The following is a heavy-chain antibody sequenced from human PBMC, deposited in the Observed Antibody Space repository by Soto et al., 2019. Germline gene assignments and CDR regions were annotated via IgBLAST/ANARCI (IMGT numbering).Heavy chain of an antibody. J-gene: IGHJ6*02. Sequence: GGSLRLSCAASGFTFSSYAMHWVRQAPGKGLEWVAVISYDGSNKYYADSVKGRFTISRDNSKDTLYLQMNSLRAEDTAVYYCAGDLSSWVYPGGNHYYYGMDVWGQGTTVTVSS. D-gene: IGHD6-13*01. CDR2: ISYDGSNK. CDR1: GFTFSSYA. CDR3: AGDLSSWVYPGGNHYYYGMDV. V-gene: IGHV3-30-3*01.